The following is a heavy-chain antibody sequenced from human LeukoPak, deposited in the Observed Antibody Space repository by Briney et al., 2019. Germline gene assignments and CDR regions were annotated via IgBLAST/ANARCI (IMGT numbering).Heavy chain of an antibody. D-gene: IGHD3-3*01. J-gene: IGHJ4*02. V-gene: IGHV3-21*01. Sequence: KTGGSLRLSCAASGFTFSSYSMNWVRQAPGEGLEWVSSISSSSSYIYYADSVKGRFTISRDNAKNSLYLQMNSLRAEDTAVYYCARASHYDFWSGYSPDYWGQGTLVTVSS. CDR2: ISSSSSYI. CDR3: ARASHYDFWSGYSPDY. CDR1: GFTFSSYS.